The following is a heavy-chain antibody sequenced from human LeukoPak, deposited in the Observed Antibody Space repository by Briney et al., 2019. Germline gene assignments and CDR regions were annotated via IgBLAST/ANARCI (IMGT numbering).Heavy chain of an antibody. V-gene: IGHV3-48*02. CDR3: ASSGSYRFDY. J-gene: IGHJ4*02. D-gene: IGHD1-26*01. CDR1: GFTFSSYS. Sequence: GGSLRLSCAASGFTFSSYSMNWVRQAPGKGLEWVSYITASGTAMFYADSVKGRFTISRDNAKNSLYLQMNSLRDEDTAVYYCASSGSYRFDYWGQGTLVTVSS. CDR2: ITASGTAM.